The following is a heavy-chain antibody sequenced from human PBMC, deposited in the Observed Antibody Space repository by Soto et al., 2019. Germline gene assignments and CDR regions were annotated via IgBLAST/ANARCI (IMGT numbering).Heavy chain of an antibody. D-gene: IGHD4-17*01. CDR2: ISAYNGNT. V-gene: IGHV1-18*01. J-gene: IGHJ4*02. CDR3: ARDLHGDPYY. Sequence: QVQLVQSGAEGKNPGASVKFSCKSSGYTFPSYGISWVRQAPGQGLEWMGWISAYNGNTNYEQKLQGRVTMTTDTSTSTADMELRSIRSDDTAVYYCARDLHGDPYYWGQGTLVTVSS. CDR1: GYTFPSYG.